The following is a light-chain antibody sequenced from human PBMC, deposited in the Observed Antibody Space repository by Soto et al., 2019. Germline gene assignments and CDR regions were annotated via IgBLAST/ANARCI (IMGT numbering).Light chain of an antibody. V-gene: IGKV3-11*01. CDR3: HQYGTSQPRRT. J-gene: IGKJ1*01. CDR1: QSVSSY. CDR2: DAS. Sequence: ELMLTQSPATLSFAPGDRATLSCRASQSVSSYLAWYPQQPGQAPRLXXYDASNRATGIPARLSGSGSGTVFTLTISTLEPEDFAVYFCHQYGTSQPRRTLCQGTKVDI.